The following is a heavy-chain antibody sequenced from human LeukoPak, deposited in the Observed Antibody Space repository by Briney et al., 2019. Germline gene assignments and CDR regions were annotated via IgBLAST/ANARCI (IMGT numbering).Heavy chain of an antibody. J-gene: IGHJ3*02. CDR2: IWYDGSNK. D-gene: IGHD3-10*01. CDR3: AALNYYGSGSYIRSGAFDI. CDR1: GFTFSSYG. Sequence: GRSLRLSCAASGFTFSSYGMHWVRQAPGKGLEWVAVIWYDGSNKYYADSVKGRFTISRDNSKNTLYLQMNSLRAEDTAVYYCAALNYYGSGSYIRSGAFDIWGQGTMVTVSS. V-gene: IGHV3-33*01.